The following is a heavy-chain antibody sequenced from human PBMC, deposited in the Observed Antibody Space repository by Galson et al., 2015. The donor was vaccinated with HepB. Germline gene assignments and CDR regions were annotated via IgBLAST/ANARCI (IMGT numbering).Heavy chain of an antibody. CDR2: INPSGGST. D-gene: IGHD6-19*01. CDR3: AREPREFLREAYSSGWYGDAFDI. V-gene: IGHV1-46*01. J-gene: IGHJ3*02. CDR1: GYTFTSYY. Sequence: SVKVSCKASGYTFTSYYMHWVRQAPGQGLEWMGIINPSGGSTSYAQKFQGRVTMTRDTSTSTVYMELSSLRSEDTAVYYCAREPREFLREAYSSGWYGDAFDIWGQGTMVTVSS.